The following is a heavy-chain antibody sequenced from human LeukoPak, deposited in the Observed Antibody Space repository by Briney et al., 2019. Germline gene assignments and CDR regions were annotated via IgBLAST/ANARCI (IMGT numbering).Heavy chain of an antibody. CDR2: ISRSGSYI. V-gene: IGHV3-21*01. Sequence: GGSLRLSCAASGFPFSDYSLNWVRQAPGKGLEWVSSISRSGSYIYYADSVKGRFTISRDDAKKSLYLQMNGLRAEDTAVYCCARDRDFGVGNWFAPWGQGTLVTVSS. D-gene: IGHD3-3*01. CDR1: GFPFSDYS. CDR3: ARDRDFGVGNWFAP. J-gene: IGHJ5*02.